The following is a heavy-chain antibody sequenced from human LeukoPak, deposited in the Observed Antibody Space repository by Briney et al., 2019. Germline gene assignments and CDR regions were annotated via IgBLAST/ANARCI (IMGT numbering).Heavy chain of an antibody. CDR2: IIPIFGTA. CDR3: AREAAEPYCSGGSCWMDDY. D-gene: IGHD2-15*01. CDR1: GGTFSSYA. J-gene: IGHJ4*02. V-gene: IGHV1-69*13. Sequence: SVKVSCKASGGTFSSYAISWVRQAPGQGLEWMGGIIPIFGTANYAQKFQGRVTITADESTSTAYMELSSLRSEDTAVYYCAREAAEPYCSGGSCWMDDYWGQGTLVTVTS.